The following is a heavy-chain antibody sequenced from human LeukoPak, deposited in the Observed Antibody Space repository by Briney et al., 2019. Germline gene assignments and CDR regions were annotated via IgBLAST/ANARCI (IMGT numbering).Heavy chain of an antibody. CDR1: RFAFCCYA. Sequence: GGSLRLSCAASRFAFCCYAMSWVRQARGKGLEWVSAISGSGGSTYYADSVKGRFTISRDNSKNTLYLQMNSLRAEDTAVYYCTCHHQAYSRTYWGQGTLVTVSS. J-gene: IGHJ4*02. D-gene: IGHD4-11*01. CDR2: ISGSGGST. CDR3: TCHHQAYSRTY. V-gene: IGHV3-23*01.